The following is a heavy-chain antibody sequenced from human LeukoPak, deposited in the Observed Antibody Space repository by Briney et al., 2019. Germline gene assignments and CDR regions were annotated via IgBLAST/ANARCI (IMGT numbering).Heavy chain of an antibody. CDR1: GGSISSSSYY. D-gene: IGHD2-21*02. CDR3: ARHIVVVTAYDY. Sequence: SETLSLTCTVSGGSISSSSYYWGWIRQPPGKGLEWIGSIYYSGSTYYNPSLKSRVTISVDTSKNQFSLELSSVTAADTAVYYCARHIVVVTAYDYWGQGTLVTVSS. V-gene: IGHV4-39*01. J-gene: IGHJ4*02. CDR2: IYYSGST.